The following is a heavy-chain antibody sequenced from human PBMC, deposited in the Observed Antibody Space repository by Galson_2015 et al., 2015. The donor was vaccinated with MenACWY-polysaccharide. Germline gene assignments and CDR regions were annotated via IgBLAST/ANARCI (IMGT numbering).Heavy chain of an antibody. V-gene: IGHV1-18*01. CDR1: GYTSTSNG. CDR3: ARDGSSSTAPRPSKY. D-gene: IGHD6-6*01. CDR2: ISTYNGNT. Sequence: SVKVSCKASGYTSTSNGISWVRQAPGQGLEWMGWISTYNGNTDNAQKFQGRVTMTTDTSTATAFMELRSLRSDDTAVYYCARDGSSSTAPRPSKYWGQGTLVTVSS. J-gene: IGHJ4*02.